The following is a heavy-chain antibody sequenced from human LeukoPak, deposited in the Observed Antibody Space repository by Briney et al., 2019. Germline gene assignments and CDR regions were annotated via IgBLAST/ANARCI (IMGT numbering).Heavy chain of an antibody. CDR1: GYTFTGYY. CDR2: INPNSGGT. V-gene: IGHV1-2*02. J-gene: IGHJ4*02. Sequence: GASVKVSCKASGYTFTGYYMHWVRQAPGQGLEWMGWINPNSGGTNYAQKFQGRVTMTRDTSTSTVYMELSSLRSEDTAVYYCARDGSLTYYDFWSGYPFDYWGQGTLVTVSS. CDR3: ARDGSLTYYDFWSGYPFDY. D-gene: IGHD3-3*01.